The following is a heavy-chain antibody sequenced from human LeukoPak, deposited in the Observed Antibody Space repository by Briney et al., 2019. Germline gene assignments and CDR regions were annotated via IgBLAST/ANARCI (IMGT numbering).Heavy chain of an antibody. D-gene: IGHD1-1*01. CDR1: GYSISSGYY. CDR3: ARGLKLPKTSVVSPPTPWFDL. CDR2: IYPSGNT. J-gene: IGHJ5*02. Sequence: PSETLSLTCTVSGYSISSGYYRCWIRPPPGKGLEWIGIIYPSGNTYYNPSRKIRLTISVDTSKYQFSLKLSLVTAADTAVYYCARGLKLPKTSVVSPPTPWFDLWGQGTLVSVSS. V-gene: IGHV4-38-2*02.